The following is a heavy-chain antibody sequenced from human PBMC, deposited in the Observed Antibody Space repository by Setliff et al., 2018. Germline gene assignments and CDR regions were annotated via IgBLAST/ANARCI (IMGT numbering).Heavy chain of an antibody. D-gene: IGHD6-13*01. Sequence: SETLSLTCTVSGYSISSGYYWGWIRQPPGKGLEWIGNMYHSGSVYYNQSLKSRVTISVDTSKNQFSLKVNSVTAADTAVYYCTRVDCGYSSNWSIDDWGQGTLVTVSS. CDR1: GYSISSGYY. J-gene: IGHJ4*02. V-gene: IGHV4-38-2*02. CDR2: MYHSGSV. CDR3: TRVDCGYSSNWSIDD.